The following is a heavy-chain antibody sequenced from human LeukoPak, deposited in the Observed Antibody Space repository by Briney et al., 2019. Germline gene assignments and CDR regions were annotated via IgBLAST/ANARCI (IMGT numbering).Heavy chain of an antibody. D-gene: IGHD3-10*01. CDR3: ARVPRRGERFDP. CDR1: GYTFTSYD. V-gene: IGHV1-8*01. J-gene: IGHJ5*02. CDR2: MNPISGDT. Sequence: GASVKVSCKASGYTFTSYDVNWVRQATGQGLEWMGWMNPISGDTGHALKFQGRVTMSRNTSISTAYMELGSLRSEDTAVYYCARVPRRGERFDPWGQGTLVTVSS.